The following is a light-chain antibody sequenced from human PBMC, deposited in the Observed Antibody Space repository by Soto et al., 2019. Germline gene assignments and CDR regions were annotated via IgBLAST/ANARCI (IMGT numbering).Light chain of an antibody. CDR1: SGHSSYA. CDR2: LNSDGSH. CDR3: QTWDTGILV. J-gene: IGLJ2*01. V-gene: IGLV4-69*01. Sequence: QAVLTQSPSASASLGASVKLTCTLSSGHSSYAIAWHRQQPEKGPRYLMKLNSDGSHSKGDGIPDRFSGSSSGAERYLTISSLQSEDEADYYCQTWDTGILVFGGGTKLTVL.